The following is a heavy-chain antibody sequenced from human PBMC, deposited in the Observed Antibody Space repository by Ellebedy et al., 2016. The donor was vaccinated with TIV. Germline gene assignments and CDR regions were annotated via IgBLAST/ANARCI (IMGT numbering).Heavy chain of an antibody. V-gene: IGHV4-30-4*01. J-gene: IGHJ3*02. CDR1: GGSISSDDYY. CDR2: IFYSGST. D-gene: IGHD3-3*01. CDR3: ARQKTDSGSFLCDI. Sequence: SETLSLTCTVSGGSISSDDYYWSWIRQPPGKGLEWIGYIFYSGSTYYNPSLKSRVTISGDTYKHQYSLHLTSVTAADTAVYYCARQKTDSGSFLCDIWGQGTMVTVSS.